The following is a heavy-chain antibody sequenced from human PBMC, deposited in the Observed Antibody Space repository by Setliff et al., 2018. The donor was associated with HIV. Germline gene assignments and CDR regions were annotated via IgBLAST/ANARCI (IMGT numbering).Heavy chain of an antibody. CDR2: IYYSGST. J-gene: IGHJ5*02. D-gene: IGHD6-19*01. V-gene: IGHV4-39*01. CDR1: GGSISSSSYY. Sequence: SETLSLTCTVSGGSISSSSYYWGWIRQPPGKGLEWIGSIYYSGSTYYNPSLKSRVTISVDTSKNQFSLKLSSVTAADTAMYYCARHSRIAVAAPYNWFDPWGQGTLVTVSS. CDR3: ARHSRIAVAAPYNWFDP.